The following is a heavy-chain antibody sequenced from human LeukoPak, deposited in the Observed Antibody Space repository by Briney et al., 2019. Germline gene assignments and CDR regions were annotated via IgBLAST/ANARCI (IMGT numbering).Heavy chain of an antibody. CDR3: ARDPTDTAMVTTPPDY. V-gene: IGHV4-59*01. D-gene: IGHD5-18*01. CDR2: IYYTGST. CDR1: GGSISSYY. Sequence: SETLSLTCTVSGGSISSYYWSWIRQPPGKGLEWIGYIYYTGSTSYNPSLKNRVTMSLDASKNQFSLELNSVTPADTAVYYCARDPTDTAMVTTPPDYWGQGTLVTVSS. J-gene: IGHJ4*02.